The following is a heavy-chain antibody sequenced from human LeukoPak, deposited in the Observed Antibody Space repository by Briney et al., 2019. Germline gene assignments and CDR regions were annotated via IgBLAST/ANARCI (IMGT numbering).Heavy chain of an antibody. Sequence: SETLSLTCTVSGGSIRSYFWSWIRQPSGKGLEWIGYIYDSGSTHYNPSLKSRVTISVDTSKNQFSLRLSSATAADTAVYYCARHFSTISYYYGMDVWGQGTTVTVSS. D-gene: IGHD5/OR15-5a*01. CDR2: IYDSGST. J-gene: IGHJ6*02. CDR1: GGSIRSYF. V-gene: IGHV4-59*08. CDR3: ARHFSTISYYYGMDV.